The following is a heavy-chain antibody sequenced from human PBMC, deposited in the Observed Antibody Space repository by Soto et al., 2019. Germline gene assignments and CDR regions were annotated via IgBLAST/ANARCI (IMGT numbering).Heavy chain of an antibody. CDR3: XXXXXXXTLDY. J-gene: IGHJ4*02. V-gene: IGHV1-69*02. CDR1: GGILSSYS. CDR2: ILPLVAIT. Sequence: QVQLVQSGTEVKKPGSSVKVSCETSGGILSSYSISWVRQAPGQGLEWLGRILPLVAITNYAQKIQGRVTXXXXXXXXXXXXXXXXXXXXXXXXXXXXXXXXXXTLDYWGQGTLVTVSS.